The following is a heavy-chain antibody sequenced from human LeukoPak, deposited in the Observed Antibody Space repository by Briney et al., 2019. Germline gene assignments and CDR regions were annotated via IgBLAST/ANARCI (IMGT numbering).Heavy chain of an antibody. D-gene: IGHD5-18*01. Sequence: SETLSLTCTVSGGSISSGSYYWSWIRQPAGKGLEWIGRIYTSGSTNYNPSLRSRVTISVDTSKNQNQFSLKLSTVTAADTAVYYCARVDTAMATGFDYWGQGTLVTVSS. J-gene: IGHJ4*02. CDR1: GGSISSGSYY. V-gene: IGHV4-61*02. CDR3: ARVDTAMATGFDY. CDR2: IYTSGST.